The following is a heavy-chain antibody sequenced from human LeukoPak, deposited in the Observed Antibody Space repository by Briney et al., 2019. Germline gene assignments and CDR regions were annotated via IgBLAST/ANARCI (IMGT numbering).Heavy chain of an antibody. CDR2: INPNSAGT. Sequence: ASVKVSCKASGYTFTGYYMHWVRQAPGQGLEWMGRINPNSAGTNYAQKFQGRVTMTRDTSISTAYMELSRLRSDDTAVYYCARSYCSGGSCYVSDYWGQGTLVTVSS. CDR3: ARSYCSGGSCYVSDY. CDR1: GYTFTGYY. J-gene: IGHJ4*02. V-gene: IGHV1-2*06. D-gene: IGHD2-15*01.